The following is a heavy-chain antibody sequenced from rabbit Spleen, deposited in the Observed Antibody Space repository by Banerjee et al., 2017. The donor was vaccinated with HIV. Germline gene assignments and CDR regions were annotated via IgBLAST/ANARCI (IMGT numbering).Heavy chain of an antibody. V-gene: IGHV1S40*01. J-gene: IGHJ6*01. D-gene: IGHD8-1*01. CDR1: GFSFSGSHY. CDR3: ARDVGTSFSTYGMDL. Sequence: QSLEESGGDLVKPGASLTLTCTASGFSFSGSHYMCWVRQAPGKGLEWIACIYAGSSGSTYSATWAKGRFTISKTSSTTVTLQMTSLTAADTATYFCARDVGTSFSTYGMDLWGPGTLVTVS. CDR2: IYAGSSGST.